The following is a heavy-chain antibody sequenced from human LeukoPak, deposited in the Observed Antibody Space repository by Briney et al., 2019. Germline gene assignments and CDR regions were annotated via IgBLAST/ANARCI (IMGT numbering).Heavy chain of an antibody. V-gene: IGHV3-48*01. J-gene: IGHJ5*02. CDR1: GFTFSSYS. Sequence: GGSLRLSCAASGFTFSSYSMSWVRQAPGKGLEWVSYISTSRTTIYYADSVKGRFTISRDNAKNSVGLQMNSLRAEDTAVYYCARGAAMDGPYNWFDPWGQGTLVTVSS. D-gene: IGHD2-8*01. CDR2: ISTSRTTI. CDR3: ARGAAMDGPYNWFDP.